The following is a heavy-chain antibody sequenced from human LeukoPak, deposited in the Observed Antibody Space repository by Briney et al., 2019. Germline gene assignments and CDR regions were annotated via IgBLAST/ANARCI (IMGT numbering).Heavy chain of an antibody. CDR2: ISGSSSTI. D-gene: IGHD6-13*01. V-gene: IGHV3-48*01. Sequence: PGGSLRLSCAASGFTFSSYSMNWVRQAPGKGLEWVSYISGSSSTIYYADSVKGRFTISRDNSKNTLYLQMNSLGAEDTAVYSCANADRPYSSSSYPFDYWGQGTLVTVSS. CDR1: GFTFSSYS. J-gene: IGHJ4*02. CDR3: ANADRPYSSSSYPFDY.